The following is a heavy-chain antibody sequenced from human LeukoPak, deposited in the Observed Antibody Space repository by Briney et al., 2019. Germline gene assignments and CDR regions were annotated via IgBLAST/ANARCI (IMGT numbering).Heavy chain of an antibody. CDR2: ISSSGTTI. CDR3: ARDGPTPGF. J-gene: IGHJ4*02. V-gene: IGHV3-48*03. CDR1: GFTFSSDE. Sequence: PGGSLRLSCAASGFTFSSDEMNWVRQARGKRLEWVSYISSSGTTIYYADSVKGRFAISRDNAKNSLYLQMNSLRAEDTAVYYCARDGPTPGFWGQGTLVTVSS. D-gene: IGHD2-15*01.